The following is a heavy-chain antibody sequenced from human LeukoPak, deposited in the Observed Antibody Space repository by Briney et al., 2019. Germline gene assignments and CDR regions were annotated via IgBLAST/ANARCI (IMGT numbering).Heavy chain of an antibody. V-gene: IGHV3-23*01. CDR1: GFTFSNYA. D-gene: IGHD1-1*01. CDR2: ISGTGGST. Sequence: PGGSLRLSCAASGFTFSNYAMSWVRQAPGKGPEWVSSISGTGGSTYYADSVKGRFTISRDNSNNTLFLQMNSLRAEDTAVYYCAKVRTGHFFDYWGQGTLVTVSS. CDR3: AKVRTGHFFDY. J-gene: IGHJ4*02.